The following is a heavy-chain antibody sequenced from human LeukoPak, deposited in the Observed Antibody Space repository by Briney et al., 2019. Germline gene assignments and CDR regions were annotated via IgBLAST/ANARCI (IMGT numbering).Heavy chain of an antibody. CDR3: ARDYVTPGITGTTSPLDY. CDR2: ISYDGSNK. J-gene: IGHJ4*02. D-gene: IGHD1-7*01. CDR1: GFTFSSYG. Sequence: AGGSLRLSCAASGFTFSSYGMHCVRQAPGKGLEWVAVISYDGSNKYYADSVKGRFTISRDNSKNTLYLQMNSLRADDTAVYYCARDYVTPGITGTTSPLDYWGQGILVSVSS. V-gene: IGHV3-30*03.